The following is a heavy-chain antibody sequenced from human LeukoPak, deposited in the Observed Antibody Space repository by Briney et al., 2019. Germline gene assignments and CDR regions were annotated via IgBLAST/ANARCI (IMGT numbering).Heavy chain of an antibody. Sequence: GGSLRLSCAASGFTFSDSYMSWIRQAPGKGLEWVSYISSSGSNIYYADSVKGRFTISRDNAKNSLYLQMSSLRAEDTAVCYCANSDDYWGQGTLVTVSS. CDR3: ANSDDY. CDR2: ISSSGSNI. J-gene: IGHJ4*02. V-gene: IGHV3-11*01. CDR1: GFTFSDSY. D-gene: IGHD2-15*01.